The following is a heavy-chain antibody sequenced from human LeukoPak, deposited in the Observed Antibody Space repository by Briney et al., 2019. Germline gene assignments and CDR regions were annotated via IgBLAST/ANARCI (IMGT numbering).Heavy chain of an antibody. CDR1: GFTVSSNY. Sequence: QAGGSLRLSCAASGFTVSSNYMSWVRQAPGKGLEWVSVIYSGGSTYYADSVKGRFTISRDNAKNSLYLQMNSLRAEDTAVYYCARNYVTFGTGSDYWGQGTLVTVSS. CDR3: ARNYVTFGTGSDY. CDR2: IYSGGST. V-gene: IGHV3-66*01. D-gene: IGHD3/OR15-3a*01. J-gene: IGHJ4*02.